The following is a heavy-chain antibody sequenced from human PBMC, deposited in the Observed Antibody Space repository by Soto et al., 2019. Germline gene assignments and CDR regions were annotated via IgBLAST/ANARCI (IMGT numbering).Heavy chain of an antibody. V-gene: IGHV1-18*01. Sequence: QVQLVQCGAEVKKPGASVKVSCKASGYTFTSYGISWVRQAPGQGLEWMGWISAYNGNTNYAQKLQGRVTMTTDTSKSTAYMELRSLRSDDTSVYYCARDGTDIVVVPAAMPIDAFDIWGQGTMVTVSS. CDR3: ARDGTDIVVVPAAMPIDAFDI. CDR2: ISAYNGNT. D-gene: IGHD2-2*01. J-gene: IGHJ3*02. CDR1: GYTFTSYG.